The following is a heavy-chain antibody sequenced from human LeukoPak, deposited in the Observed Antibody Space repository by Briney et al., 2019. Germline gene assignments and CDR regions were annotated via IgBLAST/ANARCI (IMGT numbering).Heavy chain of an antibody. Sequence: ASVKVSCKASGYTFTGFYIHWVRQAPGQGPEWMGWINPNTGGTNYAQKFRGRVSLTRDTSTSTAYMELNSLRSDDTAVYYCAGPGAYDYVWGSYDYWGQGTLVTVSS. CDR1: GYTFTGFY. CDR3: AGPGAYDYVWGSYDY. D-gene: IGHD3-16*01. V-gene: IGHV1-2*02. CDR2: INPNTGGT. J-gene: IGHJ4*02.